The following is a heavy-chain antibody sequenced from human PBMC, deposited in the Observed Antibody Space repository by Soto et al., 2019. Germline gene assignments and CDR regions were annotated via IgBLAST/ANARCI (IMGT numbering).Heavy chain of an antibody. D-gene: IGHD4-17*01. J-gene: IGHJ4*02. CDR3: AREPATVTTGYFDY. CDR2: IYYSGIT. V-gene: IGHV4-30-4*01. Sequence: PSETLSLSCTVSGGSISGGDYYWSWIRQPPGKVLEWIGYIYYSGITYYNPSLKSRVTISVGTSKNQFSLKLSSVTAADTAVYYCAREPATVTTGYFDYWGQGTLVTVSS. CDR1: GGSISGGDYY.